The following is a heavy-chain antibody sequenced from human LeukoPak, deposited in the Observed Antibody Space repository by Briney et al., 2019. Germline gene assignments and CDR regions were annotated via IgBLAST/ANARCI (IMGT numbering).Heavy chain of an antibody. J-gene: IGHJ6*02. V-gene: IGHV3-23*01. CDR1: GFTFSSYA. CDR2: ISGSGGST. Sequence: GGSLRLSCAASGFTFSSYAMSWVRQAPGKGLEWVSAISGSGGSTYYADSVKGRFTISRDNAKNSLYLQMDSLRAGDTAVYYCAREPGRYYYGMDVWGQGTTVTVSS. CDR3: AREPGRYYYGMDV.